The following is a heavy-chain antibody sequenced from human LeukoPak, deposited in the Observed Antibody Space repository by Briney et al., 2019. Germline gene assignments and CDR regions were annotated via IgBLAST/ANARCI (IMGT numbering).Heavy chain of an antibody. CDR2: ISSDGTYT. CDR1: GFTFSSHL. D-gene: IGHD2-15*01. V-gene: IGHV3-74*01. J-gene: IGHJ4*02. Sequence: GGSLRLSCAASGFTFSSHLMHWVRQAPGKGLVWVSRISSDGTYTNYADSVRGRFTISRDNAKNTLYLQMNSLRAEDTAVYYCEKGPGSSGGNYLVNSWGQETLVTSSS. CDR3: EKGPGSSGGNYLVNS.